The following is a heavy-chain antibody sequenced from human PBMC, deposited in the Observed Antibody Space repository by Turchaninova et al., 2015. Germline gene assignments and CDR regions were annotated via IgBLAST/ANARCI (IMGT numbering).Heavy chain of an antibody. D-gene: IGHD3-22*01. J-gene: IGHJ4*02. Sequence: EVQLVESGGGLVQPGGSLSTSCAASGFTFRSDWRYWVRQAPGKGLVWVSRVDSDGSSTSYADSVKGRFTISRDNAKDTLFLQMNSLRAEDTAVYYCARLAYDSSGYYYFDYWGQGTLVTVSS. CDR1: GFTFRSDW. CDR2: VDSDGSST. V-gene: IGHV3-74*01. CDR3: ARLAYDSSGYYYFDY.